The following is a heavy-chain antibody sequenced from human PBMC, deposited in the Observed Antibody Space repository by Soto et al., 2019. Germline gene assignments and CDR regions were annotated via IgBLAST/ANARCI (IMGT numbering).Heavy chain of an antibody. V-gene: IGHV3-9*03. Sequence: EVKLVESGGGLVQPGRSLRLSCAGSGFSFSDFAIYWVRQPPGRGLEWVAGISWNSGEIGYADSVKGRFTISRDNAKNSLVMQMNSLRVDDMAFYYWVKGNYTSVSYASPAFNIWGQGTVVTVSS. D-gene: IGHD3-3*01. CDR2: ISWNSGEI. CDR3: VKGNYTSVSYASPAFNI. CDR1: GFSFSDFA. J-gene: IGHJ3*02.